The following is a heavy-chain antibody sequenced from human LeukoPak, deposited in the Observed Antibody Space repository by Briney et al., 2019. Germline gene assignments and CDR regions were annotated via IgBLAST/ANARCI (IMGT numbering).Heavy chain of an antibody. CDR1: GFTFSSYE. D-gene: IGHD5-18*01. J-gene: IGHJ4*02. CDR3: ARGLDDGYSYGLDY. V-gene: IGHV3-48*03. Sequence: PGGSLRLSCAASGFTFSSYEMNWVRQAPGKGLEWVSYISSSGSTIYYADSVKGRFTISRDNAKNSLYLQMSSLRAEDTAVYYCARGLDDGYSYGLDYWGQGTLVTVSS. CDR2: ISSSGSTI.